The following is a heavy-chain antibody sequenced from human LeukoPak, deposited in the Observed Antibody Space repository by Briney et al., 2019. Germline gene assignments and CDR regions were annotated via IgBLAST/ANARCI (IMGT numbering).Heavy chain of an antibody. CDR2: ISWNSGSI. V-gene: IGHV3-9*01. CDR3: AKDMSRSYYGLGY. D-gene: IGHD3-10*01. J-gene: IGHJ4*02. Sequence: SLRLSCAASGFTFDDYAMHWARQAPGKGLEWVSGISWNSGSIGYADSVKGRFTISRDNAKNSLYLQMNSLRAEDTALYYCAKDMSRSYYGLGYWGQGTLVTVSS. CDR1: GFTFDDYA.